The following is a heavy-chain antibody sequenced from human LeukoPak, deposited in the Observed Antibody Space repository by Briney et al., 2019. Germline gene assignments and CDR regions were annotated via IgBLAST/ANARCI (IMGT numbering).Heavy chain of an antibody. V-gene: IGHV3-11*01. Sequence: RGSLRLSCAASGFTFSDYYMSWIRQAPGKGLEWVSYISSSGSTIYYADSMKGRFTISRDNAKNSLYLQMNSLRAEDTAVYYCASSIAAAGRDYWGQGTLVTVSS. CDR3: ASSIAAAGRDY. CDR1: GFTFSDYY. J-gene: IGHJ4*02. CDR2: ISSSGSTI. D-gene: IGHD6-13*01.